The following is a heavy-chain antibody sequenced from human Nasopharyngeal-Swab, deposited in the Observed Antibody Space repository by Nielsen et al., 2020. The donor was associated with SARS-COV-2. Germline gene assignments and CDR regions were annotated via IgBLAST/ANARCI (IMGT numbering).Heavy chain of an antibody. V-gene: IGHV3-74*01. D-gene: IGHD2-15*01. CDR3: ARDVGGRDNY. J-gene: IGHJ4*02. CDR2: TDTDGTIT. Sequence: WIRQPPGKGLLWVSRTDTDGTITDYADSVKGRFTISRDNAKNTLYLQMNSLRAEDTAVYYCARDVGGRDNYWGQGALVTVSS.